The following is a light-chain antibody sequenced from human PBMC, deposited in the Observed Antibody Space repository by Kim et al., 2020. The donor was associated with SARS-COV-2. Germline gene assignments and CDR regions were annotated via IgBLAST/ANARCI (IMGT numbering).Light chain of an antibody. Sequence: SVSPGQTASITCAVSKLGDKYAFWNKKKPGQSPILVIYQHTKRPSGISQRFSGSSFGNTATLTISRAQTMDEADYYCQAWDSSTAVFGGGTQLTVL. J-gene: IGLJ3*02. CDR3: QAWDSSTAV. V-gene: IGLV3-1*01. CDR2: QHT. CDR1: KLGDKY.